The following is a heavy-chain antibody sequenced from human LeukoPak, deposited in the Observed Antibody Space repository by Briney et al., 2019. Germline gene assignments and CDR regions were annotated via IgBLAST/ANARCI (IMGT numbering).Heavy chain of an antibody. CDR1: GYTFTSYD. CDR2: MNPNSGNT. V-gene: IGHV1-8*01. Sequence: GASVKVSCKAPGYTFTSYDINWVRQATGQGLEWMGWMNPNSGNTGYAQKFQGRVTMTRDTSISTAYMELSRLRSEDTAVYYCASPSPRGYYYGSGSYEPYYYYGMDVWGQGTTVTVSS. D-gene: IGHD3-10*01. CDR3: ASPSPRGYYYGSGSYEPYYYYGMDV. J-gene: IGHJ6*02.